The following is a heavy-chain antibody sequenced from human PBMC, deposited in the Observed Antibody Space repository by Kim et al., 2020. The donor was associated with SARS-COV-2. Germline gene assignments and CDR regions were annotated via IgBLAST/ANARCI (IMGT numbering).Heavy chain of an antibody. J-gene: IGHJ4*02. D-gene: IGHD2-15*01. V-gene: IGHV3-23*01. Sequence: GGSLRLSCAASGFTFSSYAMSWVRQAPGKGLEWVSAISGSGGSTYYADSVKGRFTISRDNSKNTLYLQMNSLRAEDTAVYYCAKGRTPHYSWGYFDYWGQGTLVTVSS. CDR3: AKGRTPHYSWGYFDY. CDR1: GFTFSSYA. CDR2: ISGSGGST.